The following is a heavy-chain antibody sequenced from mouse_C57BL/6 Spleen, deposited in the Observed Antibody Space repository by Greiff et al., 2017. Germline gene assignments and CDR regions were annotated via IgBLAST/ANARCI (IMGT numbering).Heavy chain of an antibody. CDR2: IDPSDSYT. CDR3: ARVYDGSGLYAMDY. Sequence: QVQLQQPGAELVRPGTSVKLSCKASGYTFTSYWMHWVKQRPGQGLEWIGVIDPSDSYTNYNQKFKGKATLTVDTSSSTAYMQLSSLTSEDSAVYYCARVYDGSGLYAMDYWGQGTSVTVSS. D-gene: IGHD2-3*01. J-gene: IGHJ4*01. V-gene: IGHV1-59*01. CDR1: GYTFTSYW.